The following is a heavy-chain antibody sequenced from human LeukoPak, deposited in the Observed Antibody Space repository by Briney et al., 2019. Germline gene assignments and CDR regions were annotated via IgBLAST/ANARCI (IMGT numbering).Heavy chain of an antibody. V-gene: IGHV3-23*01. J-gene: IGHJ4*02. D-gene: IGHD3-10*01. CDR1: GFTVTRNY. CDR3: AKGTYGSGTYGAHDY. Sequence: GGSLRLSCAASGFTVTRNYMTWVRQAPGKGLEWVSTIRGTGDTTYYADSVKGRFTISRDNSKNTLYLQMNSVRVEDTAVYYCAKGTYGSGTYGAHDYWGQGTLVTVSS. CDR2: IRGTGDTT.